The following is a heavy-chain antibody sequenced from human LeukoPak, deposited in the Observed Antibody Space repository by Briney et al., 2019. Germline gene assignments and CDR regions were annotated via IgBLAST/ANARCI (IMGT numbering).Heavy chain of an antibody. D-gene: IGHD5-18*01. CDR2: IYYSGST. CDR1: GGSISSGGYY. V-gene: IGHV4-31*03. J-gene: IGHJ4*02. Sequence: SQTLSLTCTVSGGSISSGGYYRSWIRQHPGTGLEWIGYIYYSGSTYYNPSLKSRVTISVDTSKNQFSLKLSSVTAADTAVYYCARVYSYGSSVVDYWGQGTLVTVSS. CDR3: ARVYSYGSSVVDY.